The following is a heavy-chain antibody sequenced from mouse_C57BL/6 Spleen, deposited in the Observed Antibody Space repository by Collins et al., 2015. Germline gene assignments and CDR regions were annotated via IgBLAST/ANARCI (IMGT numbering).Heavy chain of an antibody. V-gene: IGHV1-69*01. Sequence: KASGYTFTSYWMHWVKQRPGQGLEWIGEIDPSDSYTNNNQKFKGKSTLTLDKSSSTAYMQLSSLTSEDSAVYYCARGVTLDYWGQGTTLTVSS. CDR1: GYTFTSYW. J-gene: IGHJ2*01. D-gene: IGHD2-13*01. CDR3: ARGVTLDY. CDR2: IDPSDSYT.